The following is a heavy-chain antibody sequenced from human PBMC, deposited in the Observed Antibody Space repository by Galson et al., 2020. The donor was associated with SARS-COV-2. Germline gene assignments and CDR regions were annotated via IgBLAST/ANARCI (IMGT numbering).Heavy chain of an antibody. Sequence: GESLKISCSASGFSFSDYAMHWVRQAPGKGLQYVSALSPTGGTSFYADSVNGRFTMSRDNSRNTFYLQMTGLRVEDTAFYYCLAYSSTRQSFWGQGTLVTVSS. CDR2: LSPTGGTS. D-gene: IGHD6-19*01. J-gene: IGHJ4*02. V-gene: IGHV3-64D*09. CDR3: LAYSSTRQSF. CDR1: GFSFSDYA.